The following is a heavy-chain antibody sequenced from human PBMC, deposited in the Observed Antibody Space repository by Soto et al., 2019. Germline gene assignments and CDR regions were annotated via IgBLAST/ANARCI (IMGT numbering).Heavy chain of an antibody. J-gene: IGHJ3*02. V-gene: IGHV1-18*01. D-gene: IGHD3-9*01. CDR2: ISAYNGNT. Sequence: QVQLVQSGAEVKKPGASVKVSCKASGYTFTSYGISWVRQAPGQGLEWMGWISAYNGNTNYAQKRQGRVTMTTDTSTSTAYMELRSLRSDDTAVYYCARGSPEGYFPSPTRKDAFDIWGQGTMVTVSS. CDR1: GYTFTSYG. CDR3: ARGSPEGYFPSPTRKDAFDI.